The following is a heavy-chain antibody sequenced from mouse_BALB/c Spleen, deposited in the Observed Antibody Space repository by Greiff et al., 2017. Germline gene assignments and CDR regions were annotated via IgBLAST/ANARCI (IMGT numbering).Heavy chain of an antibody. J-gene: IGHJ3*01. V-gene: IGHV5-6-4*01. CDR2: ISSGGSYT. CDR3: TRGGGSTMITSAY. D-gene: IGHD2-4*01. Sequence: EVHLVESRGGLVKPGGSLKLSCAASGFTFSSYTMSWVRQTPEKRLEWVATISSGGSYTYYPDSVKGRFTISRDNAKNTLYLQMSSLKSEDTAMYYCTRGGGSTMITSAYWGQGTLVTVSA. CDR1: GFTFSSYT.